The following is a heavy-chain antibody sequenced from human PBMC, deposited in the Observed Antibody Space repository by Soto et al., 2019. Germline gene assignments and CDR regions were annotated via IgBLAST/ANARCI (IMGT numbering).Heavy chain of an antibody. Sequence: GGPLRLSCAASGFTFSSYGMHWVRQAPGKGLEWVAVISYDGSNKYYADSVKGRFTISRDNSKNTLYLQMNSLRAEDTAVYYCAKAQYDSSGYYFDYWGQGTLVTVSS. CDR1: GFTFSSYG. D-gene: IGHD3-22*01. J-gene: IGHJ4*02. CDR2: ISYDGSNK. CDR3: AKAQYDSSGYYFDY. V-gene: IGHV3-30*18.